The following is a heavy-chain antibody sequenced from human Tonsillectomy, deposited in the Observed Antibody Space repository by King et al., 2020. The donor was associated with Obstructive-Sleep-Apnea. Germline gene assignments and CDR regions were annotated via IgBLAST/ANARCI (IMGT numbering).Heavy chain of an antibody. Sequence: VQLVESGGGLVQPGGSLRLSCAASGFTFSSYAMSWVRQAPGKGLEWVSAISGSGGSTYYADFVKGRFTISRGNSKNTLYLQMNSLRAEDTAVNYCAKDIDYYDSSGYYSSWGQGTLVTVSS. CDR3: AKDIDYYDSSGYYSS. D-gene: IGHD3-22*01. CDR1: GFTFSSYA. J-gene: IGHJ1*01. V-gene: IGHV3-23*04. CDR2: ISGSGGST.